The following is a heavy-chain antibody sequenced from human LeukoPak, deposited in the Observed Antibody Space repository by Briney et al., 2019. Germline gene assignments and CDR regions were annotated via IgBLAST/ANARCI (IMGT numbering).Heavy chain of an antibody. CDR2: IYQSGTT. CDR3: ARPDYGRNGPFDS. V-gene: IGHV4-39*01. J-gene: IGHJ4*02. Sequence: SETLSLTCTVSGGSMSTIYYWSWIRQPPGKGLAWIGSIYQSGTTYYSPSLKSRVTISVDTPKNEFTLKLTSVPAADTGVYYCARPDYGRNGPFDSCGQATLVTVSA. D-gene: IGHD4-23*01. CDR1: GGSMSTIYY.